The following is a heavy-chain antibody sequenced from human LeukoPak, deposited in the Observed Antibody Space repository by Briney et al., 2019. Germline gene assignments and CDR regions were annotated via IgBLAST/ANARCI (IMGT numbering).Heavy chain of an antibody. V-gene: IGHV3-21*01. CDR3: ARVSYGEVNPWAFDI. CDR1: GFTFSSYS. Sequence: GGSLRLSCAASGFTFSSYSMNWVRQAPGKGLEWVSSISSSSSYIYYADSVKGRFTISRDNAKNSLYLQMNSLRAEDTAVYYCARVSYGEVNPWAFDIWGQGTMVTVSS. CDR2: ISSSSSYI. D-gene: IGHD4-17*01. J-gene: IGHJ3*02.